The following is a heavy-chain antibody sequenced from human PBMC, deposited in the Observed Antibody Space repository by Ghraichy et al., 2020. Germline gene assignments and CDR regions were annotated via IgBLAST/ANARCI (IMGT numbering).Heavy chain of an antibody. CDR2: IYYSGST. V-gene: IGHV4-31*03. CDR3: ARDNGGVDYGDYFLQKWGYAFDI. Sequence: TLSLTCTVSGGSISSGGYYWSWIRQHPGKGLEWIGYIYYSGSTYYNPSLKSRVTISVDTSKNQFSLKLSSVTAADTAVYYCARDNGGVDYGDYFLQKWGYAFDIWGQGTMVTVSS. CDR1: GGSISSGGYY. J-gene: IGHJ3*02. D-gene: IGHD4-17*01.